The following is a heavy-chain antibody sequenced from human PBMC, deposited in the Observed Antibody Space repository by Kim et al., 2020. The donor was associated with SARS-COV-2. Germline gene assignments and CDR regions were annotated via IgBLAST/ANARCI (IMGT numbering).Heavy chain of an antibody. D-gene: IGHD2-2*01. Sequence: ASVKVSCKASGYTFTSYAMNWVRQAPGQGLEWMGWINTNTGNPTYAQGFTGRFVFSLDTSVSTAYLQISSLKAEDTAVYYCADFSRVVPAATGLYGMDVWGQGTTVTVSS. CDR2: INTNTGNP. CDR3: ADFSRVVPAATGLYGMDV. V-gene: IGHV7-4-1*02. J-gene: IGHJ6*02. CDR1: GYTFTSYA.